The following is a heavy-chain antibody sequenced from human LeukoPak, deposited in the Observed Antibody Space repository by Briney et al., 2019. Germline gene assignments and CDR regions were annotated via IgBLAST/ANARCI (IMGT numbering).Heavy chain of an antibody. CDR2: INHSGST. Sequence: SETLSLTCAVYGGSFSGYYWSWIRQPPGKGLEWIGEINHSGSTNYNPSLKSRVTISVDTSKNQFSLKLSSVTAADTAVYYCARFHDFWSGYSDYWGQGTLVTVSS. V-gene: IGHV4-34*01. CDR1: GGSFSGYY. CDR3: ARFHDFWSGYSDY. J-gene: IGHJ4*02. D-gene: IGHD3-3*01.